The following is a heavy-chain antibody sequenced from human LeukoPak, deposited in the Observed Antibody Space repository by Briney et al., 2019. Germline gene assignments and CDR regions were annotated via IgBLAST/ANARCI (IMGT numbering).Heavy chain of an antibody. Sequence: GASVKVSCKASGYTFTGYYMHWVRQAPGQGLGWMGWINPNSGGTNYAQKFQGRVTMTRSTSINTAYMELSSLRSEDTAVYYCARGSSRSFDIWGLGTMVTVSS. V-gene: IGHV1-2*02. CDR2: INPNSGGT. CDR3: ARGSSRSFDI. J-gene: IGHJ3*02. D-gene: IGHD3-10*01. CDR1: GYTFTGYY.